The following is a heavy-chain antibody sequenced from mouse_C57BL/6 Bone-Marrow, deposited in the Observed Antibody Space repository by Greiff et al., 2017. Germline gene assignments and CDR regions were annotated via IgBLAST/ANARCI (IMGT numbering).Heavy chain of an antibody. D-gene: IGHD2-5*01. J-gene: IGHJ2*01. Sequence: QVTLKESGPGILQSSQTLSLTCSFSGFSLSTSGMGVSWIRQPSGKGLEWLAHIYWDDDKRSNPSLKSRLTISKDTSRNQVFLKITSVDTADTATYYCARIYYSNYGDYFDYWGQGTTLTVSS. CDR1: GFSLSTSGMG. CDR3: ARIYYSNYGDYFDY. CDR2: IYWDDDK. V-gene: IGHV8-12*01.